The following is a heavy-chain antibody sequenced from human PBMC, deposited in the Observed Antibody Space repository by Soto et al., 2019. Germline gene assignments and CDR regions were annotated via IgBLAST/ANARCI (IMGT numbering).Heavy chain of an antibody. CDR1: GFSFSSYA. J-gene: IGHJ4*02. D-gene: IGHD3-3*01. Sequence: HPVGSLRLSCAASGFSFSSYAMSWVRQAPGKGLEWVSVVSGSGASKYHAESVQGRFIISRDNSKNTLYVQMNSLRAEDTAVYYCAKRENYEFWGGSTDHWGQGTLVTVSS. CDR3: AKRENYEFWGGSTDH. CDR2: VSGSGASK. V-gene: IGHV3-23*01.